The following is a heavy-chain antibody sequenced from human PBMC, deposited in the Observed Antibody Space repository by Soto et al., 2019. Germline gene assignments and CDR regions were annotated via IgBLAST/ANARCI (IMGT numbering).Heavy chain of an antibody. CDR2: IIPIFGTA. Sequence: GASVKVSCKASGGTFSSYAISWVRQAPGQGLEWMGGIIPIFGTANYAQKFQGRVTITADESTSTAYMELSSLRSEDTAVYYCASTITIFGVVISDYYYGMDVWGQGTTVTVSS. J-gene: IGHJ6*02. CDR1: GGTFSSYA. V-gene: IGHV1-69*13. D-gene: IGHD3-3*01. CDR3: ASTITIFGVVISDYYYGMDV.